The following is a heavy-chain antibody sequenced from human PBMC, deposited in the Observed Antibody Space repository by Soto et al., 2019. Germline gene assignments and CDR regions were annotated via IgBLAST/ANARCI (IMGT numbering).Heavy chain of an antibody. J-gene: IGHJ4*02. Sequence: EVHLVESGGGLVQPGGSLRLSCAVSGFTFSNFWMSWVRQAPGKGPEWVANIKHDGSEQYYVDSVKGRFTFSRDNDKNILYLQMNNLRVDDTAVYYCMSWGTPNYWGRGIPVTVSS. CDR2: IKHDGSEQ. V-gene: IGHV3-7*03. CDR1: GFTFSNFW. CDR3: MSWGTPNY. D-gene: IGHD3-16*01.